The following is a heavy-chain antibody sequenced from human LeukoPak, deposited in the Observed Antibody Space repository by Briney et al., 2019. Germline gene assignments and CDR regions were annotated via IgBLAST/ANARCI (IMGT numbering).Heavy chain of an antibody. CDR3: ARDNRYTGKYLDAFYI. J-gene: IGHJ3*02. CDR1: GFILSAYG. V-gene: IGHV3-33*01. Sequence: PGRSLRLSCAASGFILSAYGMQWVRHAPGKGLEWLAVIWYDGSSKYYADSVKGLFTISRDNSKNTLYMQMNNLRVEDTAVYFCARDNRYTGKYLDAFYIWGQATLVTVSS. D-gene: IGHD3-16*02. CDR2: IWYDGSSK.